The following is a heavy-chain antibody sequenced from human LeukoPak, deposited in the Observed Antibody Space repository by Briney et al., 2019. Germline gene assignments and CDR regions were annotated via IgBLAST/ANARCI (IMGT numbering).Heavy chain of an antibody. V-gene: IGHV1-58*02. CDR2: IVVASGNT. D-gene: IGHD1-26*01. Sequence: SVKVSCKASGFTFTNSAIQWLRQARGQRLEWIGWIVVASGNTNYAQKFQGRVTVTRDMSTSTAYMELSSLRSEDTAVYYCAKDAGEGATKDDWFAPWGQGTLVTVSS. J-gene: IGHJ5*02. CDR1: GFTFTNSA. CDR3: AKDAGEGATKDDWFAP.